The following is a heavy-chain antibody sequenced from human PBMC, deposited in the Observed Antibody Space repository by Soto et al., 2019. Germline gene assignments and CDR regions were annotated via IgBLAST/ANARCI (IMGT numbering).Heavy chain of an antibody. D-gene: IGHD6-13*01. CDR1: GFTFSSYA. J-gene: IGHJ4*02. CDR2: ISGSGDST. Sequence: EVQLLESGGGLVQPGGSLRLSCAASGFTFSSYAMSWVRQAPGKGLEWVSVISGSGDSTYYADSVKGRFTISRDNSNIMLYLQMTSLRAEQTTVYFSATRVCSSYFDYGGQGTLVTVSS. CDR3: ATRVCSSYFDY. V-gene: IGHV3-23*01.